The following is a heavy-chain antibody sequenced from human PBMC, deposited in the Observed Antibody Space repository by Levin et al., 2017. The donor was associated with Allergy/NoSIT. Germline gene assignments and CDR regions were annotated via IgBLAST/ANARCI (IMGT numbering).Heavy chain of an antibody. V-gene: IGHV3-21*01. CDR2: LLRRSSSL. CDR3: ARNLPTNYGMDV. Sequence: SFSASGFTFSSYSMNWVRQAPGKFLSFFSSLLRRSSSLSSADSVKGRFTISRDNAKNSLYLQMNSLRAEDTAVYYCARNLPTNYGMDVWGQGTTVTVSS. J-gene: IGHJ6*02. D-gene: IGHD1-1*01. CDR1: GFTFSSYS.